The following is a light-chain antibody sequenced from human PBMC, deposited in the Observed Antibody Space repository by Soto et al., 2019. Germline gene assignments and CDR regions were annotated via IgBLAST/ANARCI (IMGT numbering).Light chain of an antibody. CDR3: QQRSNWPPIT. CDR1: QSVSSY. CDR2: DAS. V-gene: IGKV3-11*01. J-gene: IGKJ5*01. Sequence: EIVLTQSPATLSLSPGERATLSCRASQSVSSYLAWYQQKPGQAPRLLIYDASNRATGIPARFSGSGSGTDFTLTISSIGPEDFAVYYCQQRSNWPPITFGQGTRLEIK.